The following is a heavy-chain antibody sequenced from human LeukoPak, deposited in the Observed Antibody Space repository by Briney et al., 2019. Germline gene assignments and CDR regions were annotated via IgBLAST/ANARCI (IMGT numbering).Heavy chain of an antibody. J-gene: IGHJ2*01. Sequence: ASVKVSCKASGYTFTGYYMHWVRQAPGQGLEWMGWINPNSGGTNYVQKFQGRVTMTRDTSISTAYMELSRLRSDDTAVYYCARGSGSYLHWYFDLWGRGTLVTVSS. CDR1: GYTFTGYY. V-gene: IGHV1-2*02. CDR2: INPNSGGT. CDR3: ARGSGSYLHWYFDL. D-gene: IGHD1-26*01.